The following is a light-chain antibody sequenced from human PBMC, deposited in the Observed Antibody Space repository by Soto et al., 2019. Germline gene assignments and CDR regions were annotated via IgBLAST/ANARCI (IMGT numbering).Light chain of an antibody. Sequence: QSVLTQPASVSGSPGQSITISCTGTSSDVGGYNYVSWYQQHPGKAPKLMIYDVTNRPSGVSNRFSGSKSGSMASLTISGLQAEDEADYYCSSYTNSRDVVFGGGTKVTVL. CDR1: SSDVGGYNY. J-gene: IGLJ2*01. V-gene: IGLV2-14*01. CDR2: DVT. CDR3: SSYTNSRDVV.